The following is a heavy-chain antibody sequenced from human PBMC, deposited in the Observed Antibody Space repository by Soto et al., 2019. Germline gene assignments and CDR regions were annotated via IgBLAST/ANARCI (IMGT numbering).Heavy chain of an antibody. CDR2: ISYDGSDK. CDR1: GFTFSSYG. J-gene: IGHJ4*02. V-gene: IGHV3-30*18. Sequence: GGSLRLSCAASGFTFSSYGMRWVRQAPGKGLEWVAVISYDGSDKYYADSVKGRFTISRDNSRNTLHLQMNYLRAEDTAVYYCAKDSLRDIWFGEFRADYWGQGTLVTVSS. D-gene: IGHD3-10*01. CDR3: AKDSLRDIWFGEFRADY.